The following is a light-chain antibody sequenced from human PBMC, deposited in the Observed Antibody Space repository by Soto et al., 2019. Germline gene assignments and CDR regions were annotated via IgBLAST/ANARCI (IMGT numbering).Light chain of an antibody. CDR2: WAS. Sequence: DIVMTQSPDSLAVSLGERATINCKSSQSVLYSSNNKNYLAWYQQKPGQPPKLLIYWASTRESGVPARFSGSGSGTDFTLTISSLQAQDVAVYYCQQYSNTPPYTFGQGTKLEIK. V-gene: IGKV4-1*01. CDR1: QSVLYSSNNKNY. CDR3: QQYSNTPPYT. J-gene: IGKJ2*01.